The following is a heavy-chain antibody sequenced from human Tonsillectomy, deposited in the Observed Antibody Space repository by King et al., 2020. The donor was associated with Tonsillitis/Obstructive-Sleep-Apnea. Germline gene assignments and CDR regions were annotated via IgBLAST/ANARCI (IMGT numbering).Heavy chain of an antibody. D-gene: IGHD2-2*01. J-gene: IGHJ3*02. CDR1: GFTFDDYA. Sequence: VQLVESGGGVVQPGGSLRLSCAVSGFTFDDYAMHWVRQAPGKGLEWVSLISGDGGSTYYADSVKGRFTISRDNSKNSLYLQMNSLRTEDTALYYCAKALGGALCSTISYKGALEIWGEGKMGTVSS. CDR3: AKALGGALCSTISYKGALEI. V-gene: IGHV3-43*02. CDR2: ISGDGGST.